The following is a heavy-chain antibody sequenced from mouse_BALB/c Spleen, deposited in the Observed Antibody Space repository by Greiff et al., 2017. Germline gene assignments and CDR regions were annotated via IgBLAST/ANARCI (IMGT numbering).Heavy chain of an antibody. CDR3: NVHYYGVATRAMDY. CDR2: IDPENGDT. CDR1: GFNIKDYY. D-gene: IGHD1-2*01. Sequence: EVQLQQSGAELVRSGASVKLSCTASGFNIKDYYMHWVKQRPEQGLEWIGWIDPENGDTEYAPKFQGKATMTADTSSNTAYLQLSSLTSEDTSVYYCNVHYYGVATRAMDYWGQGTSVTVSS. J-gene: IGHJ4*01. V-gene: IGHV14-4*02.